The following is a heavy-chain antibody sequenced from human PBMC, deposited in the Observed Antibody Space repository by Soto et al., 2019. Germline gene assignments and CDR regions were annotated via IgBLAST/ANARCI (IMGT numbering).Heavy chain of an antibody. D-gene: IGHD7-27*01. V-gene: IGHV3-7*05. J-gene: IGHJ1*01. CDR2: INQAGSQT. Sequence: EVQLVESGGGLVQPGGSLRLSCAASGFNFNFYWMSWVRQAPGKGLECVANINQAGSQTYYVDFVRGRLTISRDHTKNSPYLQIRSLRADDTAVYYWARADWGSVVNWGQGVLATVAS. CDR3: ARADWGSVVN. CDR1: GFNFNFYW.